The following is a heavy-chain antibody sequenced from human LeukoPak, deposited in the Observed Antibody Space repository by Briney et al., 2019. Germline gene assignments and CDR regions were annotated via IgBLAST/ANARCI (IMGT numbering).Heavy chain of an antibody. V-gene: IGHV4-34*01. J-gene: IGHJ4*01. CDR3: ARVQDFETRGYYLGY. CDR1: GGSFSDYY. CDR2: INHSGST. Sequence: SEPLSLTCAVHGGSFSDYYWNWIRQPPGKGLEWIGEINHSGSTNYNPSLKSRVTMSVDTFKNQFSLTLSSVAAADTAVYYCARVQDFETRGYYLGYWGHGTLVTVSS. D-gene: IGHD3-22*01.